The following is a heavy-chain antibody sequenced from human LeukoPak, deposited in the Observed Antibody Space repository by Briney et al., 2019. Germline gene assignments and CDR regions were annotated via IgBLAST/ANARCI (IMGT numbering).Heavy chain of an antibody. Sequence: GASVKVSCKASGYTFTGYYMHWVRQAPGQGLEWMGWINPNSGGTNYAQKFQGRVTMTRDTSISTAYMELSRLRSDDTAVYYCARRNIAAAGDEIDYWGQGTLVTVSS. D-gene: IGHD6-13*01. CDR2: INPNSGGT. J-gene: IGHJ4*02. CDR1: GYTFTGYY. CDR3: ARRNIAAAGDEIDY. V-gene: IGHV1-2*02.